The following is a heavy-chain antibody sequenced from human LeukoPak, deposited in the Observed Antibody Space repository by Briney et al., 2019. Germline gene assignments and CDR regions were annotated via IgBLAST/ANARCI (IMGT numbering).Heavy chain of an antibody. D-gene: IGHD6-13*01. J-gene: IGHJ6*02. V-gene: IGHV3-30-3*01. CDR3: AGGWSSWYYYYYGMGV. CDR1: GLTFSSYA. CDR2: ISYDGSNK. Sequence: GGSLSLSCPASGLTFSSYAMHWVRQAPGKGLEWVAVISYDGSNKYYADSVKGRFTNSRDNSKNTLYLQMNSLRAEDTAVYYCAGGWSSWYYYYYGMGVWAQGTTVSVSS.